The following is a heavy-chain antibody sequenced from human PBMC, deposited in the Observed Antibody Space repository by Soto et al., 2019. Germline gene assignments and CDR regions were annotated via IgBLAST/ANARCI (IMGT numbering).Heavy chain of an antibody. Sequence: GGSLRLSGAASGFSFNDNWMHGVRQVPGKGLRWVWRLKSDGRDTIYADSVKGRLTVSRDSANNTLYLQMNSLRVEDTAVFYCVKEMPVPIRGGYYYYSVLDAWGQGTTVTVSS. CDR3: VKEMPVPIRGGYYYYSVLDA. V-gene: IGHV3-74*01. J-gene: IGHJ6*02. CDR1: GFSFNDNW. D-gene: IGHD2-2*01. CDR2: LKSDGRDT.